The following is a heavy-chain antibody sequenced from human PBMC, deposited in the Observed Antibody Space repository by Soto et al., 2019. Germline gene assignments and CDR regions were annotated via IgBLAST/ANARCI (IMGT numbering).Heavy chain of an antibody. CDR3: AKDEPEVVEGKIRPKGDFWSGYYESSEYFQH. CDR2: ISGSGGST. V-gene: IGHV3-23*01. J-gene: IGHJ1*01. D-gene: IGHD3-3*01. CDR1: GFTFSSYA. Sequence: GGSLRLSCAASGFTFSSYAMSWVRQAPGKGLEWVSAISGSGGSTYYADSVKGRFTISRDNSKNTLYLQMNSLRAEDTAVYYCAKDEPEVVEGKIRPKGDFWSGYYESSEYFQHWGQGTLVTVSS.